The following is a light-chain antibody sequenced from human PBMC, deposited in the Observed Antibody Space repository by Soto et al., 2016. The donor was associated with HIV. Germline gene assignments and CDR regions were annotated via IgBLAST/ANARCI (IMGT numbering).Light chain of an antibody. CDR1: NIGSKS. J-gene: IGLJ2*01. CDR3: QVWDSSSDHVV. V-gene: IGLV3-21*03. CDR2: DNT. Sequence: SYELTQPPSVPVAPGKTARITCGGNNIGSKSVHWYQQKPGQAPVVVVYDNTDRPSGIPERFSGSNSGNTATLTISRVEAGDEADYYCQVWDSSSDHVVFGGGTKLTVL.